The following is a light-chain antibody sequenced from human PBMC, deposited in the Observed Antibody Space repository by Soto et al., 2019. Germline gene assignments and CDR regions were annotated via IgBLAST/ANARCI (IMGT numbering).Light chain of an antibody. CDR3: SSYAGSNNRV. CDR2: EVS. J-gene: IGLJ1*01. V-gene: IGLV2-8*01. CDR1: SSDVGGYNY. Sequence: QSALTQPPSASGSPGQSVTISCTGTSSDVGGYNYVSWYQQHPGKAPKLMIYEVSKRPSGVPDRFSGSKSGNTASLTVSGLQAEDEADYYCSSYAGSNNRVFGTGTKVTDL.